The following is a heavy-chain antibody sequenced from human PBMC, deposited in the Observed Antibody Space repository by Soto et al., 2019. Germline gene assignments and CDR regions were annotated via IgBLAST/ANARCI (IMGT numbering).Heavy chain of an antibody. CDR2: IWYDGTNK. CDR3: ARPHYDFLRGSKYYFGY. J-gene: IGHJ4*02. Sequence: GGSLRLSCAASGFTFSHYGMHWVRQAPGKGLEWVAVIWYDGTNKYYGDSVRGRFTISRDNSKNTLYLQMNSLRAEDTAVYYCARPHYDFLRGSKYYFGYWGQGTLVTVSS. D-gene: IGHD3-3*01. CDR1: GFTFSHYG. V-gene: IGHV3-33*01.